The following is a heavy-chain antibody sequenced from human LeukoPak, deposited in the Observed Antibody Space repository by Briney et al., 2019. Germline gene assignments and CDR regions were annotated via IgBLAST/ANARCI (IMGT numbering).Heavy chain of an antibody. J-gene: IGHJ4*02. Sequence: GESLKISCKGSGYSFTSYWIGWVRQLPGKGLEWMGIIYPGDSDTRYSPSFQGQVTISADKSISTAYLQWSSLKASDTAMYYCARLLHLVHIAAAALDYWGQGTLVTVSS. V-gene: IGHV5-51*01. CDR2: IYPGDSDT. CDR3: ARLLHLVHIAAAALDY. D-gene: IGHD6-13*01. CDR1: GYSFTSYW.